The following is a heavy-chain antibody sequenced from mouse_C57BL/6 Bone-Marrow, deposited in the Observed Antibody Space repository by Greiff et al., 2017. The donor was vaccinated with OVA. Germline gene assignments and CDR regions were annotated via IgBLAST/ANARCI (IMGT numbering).Heavy chain of an antibody. CDR1: GYAFSSSW. CDR3: ARHEDGYYASYFDY. V-gene: IGHV1-82*01. D-gene: IGHD2-3*01. Sequence: VQLQQSGPELVQPGASVKISCKASGYAFSSSWMNWVKQRPGKGLEWIGRIYPGDGDTNYNGKFKGKATLTADKSSSTAYMQLSSLTSEDSAVYCWARHEDGYYASYFDYWGQGTTLTVSS. J-gene: IGHJ2*01. CDR2: IYPGDGDT.